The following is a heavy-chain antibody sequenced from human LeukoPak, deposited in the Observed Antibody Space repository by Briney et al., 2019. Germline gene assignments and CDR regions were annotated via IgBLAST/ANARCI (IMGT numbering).Heavy chain of an antibody. D-gene: IGHD1-26*01. CDR1: GFTLSSYA. J-gene: IGHJ4*02. V-gene: IGHV3-30*04. Sequence: GGSLRLSCAAPGFTLSSYAMHWVRQAPGKGRGGGAVISYDGSNKYYADSVKGRFTISRDNSKNALYLQMNSLRAEDTAVYYCAREEMVRELLIDYWGQGTLVTVSS. CDR2: ISYDGSNK. CDR3: AREEMVRELLIDY.